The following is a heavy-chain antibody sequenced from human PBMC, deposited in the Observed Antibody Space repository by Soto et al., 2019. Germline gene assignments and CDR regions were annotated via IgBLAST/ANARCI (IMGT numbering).Heavy chain of an antibody. CDR2: ITPIFDTA. V-gene: IGHV1-69*01. D-gene: IGHD6-13*01. CDR1: GGTFSSYS. J-gene: IGHJ3*02. Sequence: QVQLVQSGAEVKKPGSSVKVSCKASGGTFSSYSISWVRQAPGQGLEWMGGITPIFDTAEYAQKFQGRVTFTADESTTTAYMELSSLRSEDTAVYYCARGRIVAVGTNAFDIWGQGTRVTVSS. CDR3: ARGRIVAVGTNAFDI.